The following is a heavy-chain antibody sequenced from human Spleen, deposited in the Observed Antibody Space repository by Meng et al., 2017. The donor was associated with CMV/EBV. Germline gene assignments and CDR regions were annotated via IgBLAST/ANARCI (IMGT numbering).Heavy chain of an antibody. V-gene: IGHV1-46*02. CDR2: INPSGGST. J-gene: IGHJ6*02. D-gene: IGHD2-2*01. CDR1: GFTFNSFY. CDR3: ARARKGCSSTSCLLKSSINYYYGMDV. Sequence: ASVKVSCKASGFTFNSFYIHWVRQAPGQGLEWMGIINPSGGSTSYAQKFQGRVTMTRDTSTSTVYMELSSLRSEDTAVYYCARARKGCSSTSCLLKSSINYYYGMDVWGQGTTVTVSS.